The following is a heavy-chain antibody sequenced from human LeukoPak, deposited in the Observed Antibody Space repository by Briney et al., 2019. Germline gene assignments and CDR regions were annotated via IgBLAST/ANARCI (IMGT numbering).Heavy chain of an antibody. CDR2: IKRDGNEK. CDR1: GFTFSNYW. CDR3: ARNWLEKRFDY. D-gene: IGHD6-19*01. J-gene: IGHJ4*02. V-gene: IGHV3-7*04. Sequence: PGGSLRLSCAASGFTFSNYWMTWVRQAPGKGLEWVANIKRDGNEKSYADSVKGRFTISRDNAKQSLYLQMNSLRAEDTAVYYCARNWLEKRFDYWGQGTLVTVSS.